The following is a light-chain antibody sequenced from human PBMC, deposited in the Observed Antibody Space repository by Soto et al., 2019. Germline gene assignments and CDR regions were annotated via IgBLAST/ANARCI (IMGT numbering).Light chain of an antibody. V-gene: IGLV2-8*01. CDR3: SSYAGSNYV. J-gene: IGLJ1*01. Sequence: QAVLTQPPSASGSPGQSVTISWTGTNIDVGGYNYVSWYQQHPGKAPKLMIYEVSKRPSGVPDRFSGSKSGNTASLTVSGLQAEDEADYYCSSYAGSNYVFGTGTKVTVL. CDR2: EVS. CDR1: NIDVGGYNY.